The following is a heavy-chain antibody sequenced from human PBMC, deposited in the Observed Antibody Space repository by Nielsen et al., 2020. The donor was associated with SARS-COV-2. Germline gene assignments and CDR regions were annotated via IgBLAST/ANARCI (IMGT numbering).Heavy chain of an antibody. Sequence: ASVKVSCKASGYTFTSYAMNWVRQAPGQGLEWMGWISAYNGNTNYAQKFQGRVTITADKSTSTAYMELSSLRSEDTAVYYCARTRVLGYYYYGMDVWGQGTTVTVSS. D-gene: IGHD2-15*01. CDR3: ARTRVLGYYYYGMDV. J-gene: IGHJ6*02. V-gene: IGHV1-18*01. CDR1: GYTFTSYA. CDR2: ISAYNGNT.